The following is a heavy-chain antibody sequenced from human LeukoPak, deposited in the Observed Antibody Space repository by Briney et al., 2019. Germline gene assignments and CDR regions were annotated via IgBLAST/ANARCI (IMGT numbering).Heavy chain of an antibody. CDR1: GFTFSSYG. V-gene: IGHV3-33*01. J-gene: IGHJ6*02. D-gene: IGHD6-6*01. Sequence: QPGRSLRLSCAASGFTFSSYGMHWVRQAPGKGLEWVAVIWYDGSNKYYADSVKGRFTISRDNSKNTLYLQMNSLRAEDTAVYYCATLAARAYYYYGMDVWGQGTTVTVSS. CDR2: IWYDGSNK. CDR3: ATLAARAYYYYGMDV.